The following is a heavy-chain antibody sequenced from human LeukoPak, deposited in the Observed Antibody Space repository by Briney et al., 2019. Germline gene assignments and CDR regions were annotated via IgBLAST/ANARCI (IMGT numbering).Heavy chain of an antibody. J-gene: IGHJ4*02. Sequence: GGSLRLSCAASGLTLSSYSMNWVRQAPGKGLEWVSHITASGTAMFYADSVKGRFTISRDNAKNSLYLQMNSLRAEDTAVYYCARYRHLGYWGQGTLVTVSS. V-gene: IGHV3-48*01. CDR1: GLTLSSYS. CDR3: ARYRHLGY. CDR2: ITASGTAM.